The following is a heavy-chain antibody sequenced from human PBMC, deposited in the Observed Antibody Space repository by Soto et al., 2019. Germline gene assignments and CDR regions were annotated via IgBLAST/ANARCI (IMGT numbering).Heavy chain of an antibody. CDR3: ARVRTEYAGLDY. Sequence: SETLSLTCAVFGGYFSGHYWSWIRQPPGKGLEWIGEINNSGSSNYNPSLESRVAISLDTSKNQFSLRLTSVTAADTAVYFCARVRTEYAGLDYWGQGTLVTVSS. D-gene: IGHD2-2*01. V-gene: IGHV4-34*01. CDR1: GGYFSGHY. J-gene: IGHJ4*02. CDR2: INNSGSS.